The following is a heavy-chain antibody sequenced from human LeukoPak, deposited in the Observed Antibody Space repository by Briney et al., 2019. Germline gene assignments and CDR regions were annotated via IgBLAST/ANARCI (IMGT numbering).Heavy chain of an antibody. Sequence: GGSLRLSCAASGFTFSSYAMHWVRQAPGKGLEWVAVISYDGSNKYYADSVKGRFTISRDNSKNTLYLQMNSLRAEDTAVYYCARMGSTYYDFWGGLPNWFDPWGQGTLVTVSS. CDR3: ARMGSTYYDFWGGLPNWFDP. V-gene: IGHV3-30-3*01. CDR1: GFTFSSYA. CDR2: ISYDGSNK. D-gene: IGHD3-3*01. J-gene: IGHJ5*02.